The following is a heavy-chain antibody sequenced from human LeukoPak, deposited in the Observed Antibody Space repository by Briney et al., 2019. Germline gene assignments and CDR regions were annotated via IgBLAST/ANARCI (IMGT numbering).Heavy chain of an antibody. CDR2: INHSGSS. D-gene: IGHD3-16*01. J-gene: IGHJ6*03. CDR1: GGSFSGFY. V-gene: IGHV4-34*01. Sequence: PSETLSLTCAVNGGSFSGFYWSWIRQPPGKGLEWIGEINHSGSSHFNPSLKSRVTISVDTSKNQFSLKLSSVTAADTAVYYCARHRRQGRLGYYMDVWGKGTTVTISS. CDR3: ARHRRQGRLGYYMDV.